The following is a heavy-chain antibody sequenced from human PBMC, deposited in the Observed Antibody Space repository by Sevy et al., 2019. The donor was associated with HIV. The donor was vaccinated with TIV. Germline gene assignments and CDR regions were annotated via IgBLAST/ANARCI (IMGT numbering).Heavy chain of an antibody. J-gene: IGHJ4*02. CDR3: AKGSYYDSSGFFNARHYFDF. Sequence: GGSLRLSCAVSGFTFADYAMHWVRQAPGKGLEWVSGISWNSVKIGYVDSVKGRFNISRDTAENSLYLQMNSLRPEDTAMYYCAKGSYYDSSGFFNARHYFDFWGQGTQVTVSS. D-gene: IGHD3-22*01. CDR1: GFTFADYA. V-gene: IGHV3-9*01. CDR2: ISWNSVKI.